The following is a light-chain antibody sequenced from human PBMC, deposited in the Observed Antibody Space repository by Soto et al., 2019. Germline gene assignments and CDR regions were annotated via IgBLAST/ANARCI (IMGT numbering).Light chain of an antibody. CDR2: DVS. CDR3: SSYTSTNTGV. J-gene: IGLJ2*01. CDR1: SSDVGAYDY. V-gene: IGLV2-14*03. Sequence: QSALTQPASVSGSPGQSITISCTGTSSDVGAYDYVSWYQQHPGKAPKLMIYDVSNRPSGVSNRFSGSKSANMASLTISGLQADDEADYYCSSYTSTNTGVFGGGTKLTVL.